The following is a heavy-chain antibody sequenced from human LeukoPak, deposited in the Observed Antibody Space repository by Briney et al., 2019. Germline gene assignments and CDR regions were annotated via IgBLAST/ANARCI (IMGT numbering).Heavy chain of an antibody. V-gene: IGHV4-31*03. CDR1: GGSISSGGYY. CDR2: IYYSGST. Sequence: PSETLSLTCTVSGGSISSGGYYWSWIRQHPGKGLEWIGYIYYSGSTYYNSSLKSRVTISVDTSKNQFSLKLSSVTAADTAVYYCTRGGLYYYDSSGYYVFDYWGQGTLVTVSS. J-gene: IGHJ4*02. CDR3: TRGGLYYYDSSGYYVFDY. D-gene: IGHD3-22*01.